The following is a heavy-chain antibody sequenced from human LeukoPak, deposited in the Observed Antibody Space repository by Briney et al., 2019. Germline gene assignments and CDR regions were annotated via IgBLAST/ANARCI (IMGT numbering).Heavy chain of an antibody. CDR3: AREDFWSGPGGY. CDR1: GVSTSSGSYY. J-gene: IGHJ4*02. CDR2: IYTSGST. D-gene: IGHD3-3*01. Sequence: SETLSLTCTVSGVSTSSGSYYWRWIRQPAGKGLEWIGRIYTSGSTSYNPSLKSRVTISVDTSKNQFSLKLSSVTAADTAVYYCAREDFWSGPGGYWGQGTLVTVSS. V-gene: IGHV4-61*02.